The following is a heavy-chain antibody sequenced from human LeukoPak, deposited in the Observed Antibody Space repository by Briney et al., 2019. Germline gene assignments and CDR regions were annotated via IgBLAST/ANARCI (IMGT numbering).Heavy chain of an antibody. CDR2: IKQDGSEK. CDR1: GFTFSSYW. J-gene: IGHJ6*03. Sequence: GGSLRLSCAASGFTFSSYWMSWVRQAPGKGLEWVANIKQDGSEKYYVDSVKGRFTISRDNAKNSLYLQMNSLRAEDTAVYYCAREYDILTGYPYYMDVWGKGTTVTISS. V-gene: IGHV3-7*01. CDR3: AREYDILTGYPYYMDV. D-gene: IGHD3-9*01.